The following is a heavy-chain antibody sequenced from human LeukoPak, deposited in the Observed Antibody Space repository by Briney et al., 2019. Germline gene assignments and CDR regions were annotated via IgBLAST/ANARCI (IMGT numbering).Heavy chain of an antibody. J-gene: IGHJ4*02. Sequence: SGTLSLTSAVYGGSFSGYYWSWIRQPRGKGLEWIGEINHSGSTNYNPSLKSRVTISVDTSKNQFSLKLSSVTAADTAVYYCARGRVSSSFGLIDYWGQGTLSPSPQ. D-gene: IGHD6-13*01. CDR3: ARGRVSSSFGLIDY. V-gene: IGHV4-34*01. CDR1: GGSFSGYY. CDR2: INHSGST.